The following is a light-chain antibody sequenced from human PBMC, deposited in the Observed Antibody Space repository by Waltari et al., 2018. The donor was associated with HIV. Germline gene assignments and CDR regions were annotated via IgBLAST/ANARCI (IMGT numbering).Light chain of an antibody. J-gene: IGKJ1*01. CDR2: GAS. CDR3: QQYNNWPWT. V-gene: IGKV3-15*01. Sequence: EVVMTQSPATLSVSPGDRATPSCRASQKIANNLTWNQQKPGQPPRLLIYGASTRATGIPARFSGSGSGTEFTLTISSLQSEDFAVYYCQQYNNWPWTFGQGTKVEIK. CDR1: QKIANN.